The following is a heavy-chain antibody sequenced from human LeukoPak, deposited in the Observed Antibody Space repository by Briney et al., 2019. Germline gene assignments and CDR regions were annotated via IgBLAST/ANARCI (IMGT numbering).Heavy chain of an antibody. CDR1: GFTFDDYG. J-gene: IGHJ4*02. V-gene: IGHV3-20*04. Sequence: SGGSLRLSCAASGFTFDDYGMSWVRQAPGKGLEWVSGINWNGGSTGYADSVKGRFTISRDNAKNSLYLQMNSLRAEDTALYYCARDPTPGIAVAGTFDYWGQGTLVTVSS. CDR3: ARDPTPGIAVAGTFDY. D-gene: IGHD6-19*01. CDR2: INWNGGST.